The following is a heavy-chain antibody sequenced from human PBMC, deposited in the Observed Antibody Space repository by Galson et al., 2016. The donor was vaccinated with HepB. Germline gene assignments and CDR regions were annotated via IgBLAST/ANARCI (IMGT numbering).Heavy chain of an antibody. CDR2: INSDGSST. D-gene: IGHD6-6*01. Sequence: SLRLSCAASGFTFSSYWMHWVRQAPGKGLVWVSRINSDGSSTSYADSVKGRFTISRDNAKNTLYLQMNSLRAEDTAVYYCARLGPPYSRSSIFGYWGQGTLATVSS. CDR3: ARLGPPYSRSSIFGY. V-gene: IGHV3-74*01. J-gene: IGHJ4*02. CDR1: GFTFSSYW.